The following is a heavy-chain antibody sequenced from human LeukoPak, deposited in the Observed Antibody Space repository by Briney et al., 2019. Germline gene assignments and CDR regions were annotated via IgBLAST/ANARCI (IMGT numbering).Heavy chain of an antibody. D-gene: IGHD6-13*01. Sequence: PGGSLRLSCAASGFTFSSYWMSWVRQAPGKGLEWVANIKQDGSEKYYVDSVKGRFTISRDNAKNSLYLQMNSLRAEDTAVYYCARVYSSSNYYFDYWGQGTLVTVSS. CDR3: ARVYSSSNYYFDY. CDR2: IKQDGSEK. V-gene: IGHV3-7*01. J-gene: IGHJ4*02. CDR1: GFTFSSYW.